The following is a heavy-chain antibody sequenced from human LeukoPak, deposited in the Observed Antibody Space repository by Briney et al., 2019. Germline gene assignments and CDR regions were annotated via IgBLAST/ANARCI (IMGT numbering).Heavy chain of an antibody. CDR3: AKGGTAAENYWYFDL. CDR2: LSCNSGSI. Sequence: LSGRSLRLSCAASGFTFGDYAMHWVRQAPGKGLEWVSGLSCNSGSIFYADSVKGRFTSSRYNAKNSLYVQMNSLRAEDTALYYCAKGGTAAENYWYFDLWGRGTLVTVSS. D-gene: IGHD6-13*01. J-gene: IGHJ2*01. V-gene: IGHV3-9*01. CDR1: GFTFGDYA.